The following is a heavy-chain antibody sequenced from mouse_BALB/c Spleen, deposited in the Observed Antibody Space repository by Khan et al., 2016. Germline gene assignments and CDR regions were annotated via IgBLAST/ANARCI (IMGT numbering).Heavy chain of an antibody. CDR3: AREEYCAWFPY. Sequence: EVKLLESGGGLVQPGGSLKLSCAASGFDFSRYWMNWVRQAPGKGLEWIGEINSDSSTINYTPSLKDKFIISRDNAKNTLYLQMSKVRSEDTALYYCAREEYCAWFPYWGQGTLVTVSA. V-gene: IGHV4-1*02. J-gene: IGHJ3*01. CDR1: GFDFSRYW. CDR2: INSDSSTI.